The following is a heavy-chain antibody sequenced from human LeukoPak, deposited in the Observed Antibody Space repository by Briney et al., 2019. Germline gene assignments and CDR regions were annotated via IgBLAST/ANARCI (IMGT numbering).Heavy chain of an antibody. D-gene: IGHD6-19*01. CDR1: GFTFSSYS. J-gene: IGHJ3*02. CDR3: ARPYSSGLDAFDI. V-gene: IGHV3-21*01. Sequence: TGGSLRLSCAASGFTFSSYSMNWVRQAPGKGLEWVSSISSSSSYIYYADSVKGRFTISRDNAKNSLYLQMNSLRAEDTAVYYCARPYSSGLDAFDIWGQGTMVTVSS. CDR2: ISSSSSYI.